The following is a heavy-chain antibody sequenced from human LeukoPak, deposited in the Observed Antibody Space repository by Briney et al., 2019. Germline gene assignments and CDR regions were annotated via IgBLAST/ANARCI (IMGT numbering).Heavy chain of an antibody. Sequence: ASVKVSCKASGYTFTGYYMHWVRQAPGQGLEWMGWINPNSGGTNYAQKFQGRVTMTRDTSISTAYMELSRLRSDDTAVYYCARQGWVPAIAVAAGAFFDYWGQGTLVTVSS. J-gene: IGHJ4*02. D-gene: IGHD6-19*01. CDR3: ARQGWVPAIAVAAGAFFDY. CDR1: GYTFTGYY. V-gene: IGHV1-2*02. CDR2: INPNSGGT.